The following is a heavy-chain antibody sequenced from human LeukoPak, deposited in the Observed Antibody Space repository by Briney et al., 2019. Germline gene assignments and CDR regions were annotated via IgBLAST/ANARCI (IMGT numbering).Heavy chain of an antibody. Sequence: ASVKVSCKASGGTFSSYAISWVRQAPGQGLEWMGGIIPIFGTANYAQKFQGRVTITADESTSTAYMELGSLRSEDTAVYYCASSGVVVPAAMLSWWFDPWGQGTLVTVSS. CDR1: GGTFSSYA. J-gene: IGHJ5*02. CDR2: IIPIFGTA. V-gene: IGHV1-69*13. CDR3: ASSGVVVPAAMLSWWFDP. D-gene: IGHD2-2*01.